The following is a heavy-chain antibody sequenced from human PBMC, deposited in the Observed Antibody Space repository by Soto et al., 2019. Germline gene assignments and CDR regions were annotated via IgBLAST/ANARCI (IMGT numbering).Heavy chain of an antibody. D-gene: IGHD4-17*01. J-gene: IGHJ6*02. Sequence: QVQLVQSGAEMKKPGSSVTVSCKVFGGTFISYSFSWVRQAPGQGPEWMGGIIPIFGTPNYAQNFQGRVTITADGSTSTAYMELSSLRSGDTAVYYCAGGVSRGYGEYYYGMDVWGQGTTVTVSS. CDR1: GGTFISYS. CDR3: AGGVSRGYGEYYYGMDV. CDR2: IIPIFGTP. V-gene: IGHV1-69*01.